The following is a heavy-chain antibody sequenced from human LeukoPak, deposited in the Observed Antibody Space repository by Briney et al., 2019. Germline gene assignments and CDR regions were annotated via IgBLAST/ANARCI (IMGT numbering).Heavy chain of an antibody. D-gene: IGHD4-17*01. CDR1: GFTFSSYW. V-gene: IGHV3-21*01. J-gene: IGHJ4*02. CDR3: ARDGFSGDYPGL. Sequence: PGGSLRLSCAASGFTFSSYWMSWVRQAPGKGLEWVSSISSSSSYIYYADSVKGRFTISRDNAKNSLYLQMNSLRAEDTAVYYCARDGFSGDYPGLWGQGTLVAVSS. CDR2: ISSSSSYI.